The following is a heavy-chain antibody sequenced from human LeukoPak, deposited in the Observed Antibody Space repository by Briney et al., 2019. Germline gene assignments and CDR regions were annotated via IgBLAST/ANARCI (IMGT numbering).Heavy chain of an antibody. CDR1: GYSFTSYW. V-gene: IGHV5-10-1*01. Sequence: GESLKISCKGSGYSFTSYWISWVRQMPGKGLAWMGRIDPSDSYTNYSPSFQGHVTISADKSISTAYLQWSSLKASDTAMYYCARPYGSGSYYNVDAFDYWGQGTLVTVSS. CDR3: ARPYGSGSYYNVDAFDY. D-gene: IGHD3-10*01. CDR2: IDPSDSYT. J-gene: IGHJ4*02.